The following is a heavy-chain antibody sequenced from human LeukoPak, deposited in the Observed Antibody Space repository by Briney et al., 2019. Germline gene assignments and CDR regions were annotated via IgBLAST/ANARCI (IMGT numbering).Heavy chain of an antibody. V-gene: IGHV3-66*01. CDR2: IYSGGGT. J-gene: IGHJ6*02. CDR3: ARDQETGTTHYYYYGMDV. Sequence: GGSLRLSCAASGFTVSSNYMSWVRQAPGKGLEWVSVIYSGGGTYYADSVKGRFTISRDNSKNTLYLQMNSLRAEDTAVYYCARDQETGTTHYYYYGMDVWGQGTTVTVSS. CDR1: GFTVSSNY. D-gene: IGHD1-7*01.